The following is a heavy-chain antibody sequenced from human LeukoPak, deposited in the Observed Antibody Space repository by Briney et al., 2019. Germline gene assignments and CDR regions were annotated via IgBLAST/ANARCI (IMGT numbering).Heavy chain of an antibody. CDR2: IYYSAST. CDR3: AREPIMITFGGVIAMPLDY. Sequence: SETLSLTCTVSGGSISSSSYYWGWIRQPPGKGLEWIGSIYYSASTYYNPSLKSRVTISVDTSKNQFSLKLSSVTAADTAVYYCAREPIMITFGGVIAMPLDYWGQGTLVTVSS. CDR1: GGSISSSSYY. D-gene: IGHD3-16*02. J-gene: IGHJ4*02. V-gene: IGHV4-39*07.